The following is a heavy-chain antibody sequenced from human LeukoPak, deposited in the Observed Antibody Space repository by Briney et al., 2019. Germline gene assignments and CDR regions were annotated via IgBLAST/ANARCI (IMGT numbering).Heavy chain of an antibody. D-gene: IGHD6-19*01. J-gene: IGHJ4*02. CDR2: IIPILGIA. CDR1: GGTFSSYA. V-gene: IGHV1-69*04. CDR3: VSSSGWFNPVDY. Sequence: ASVKVSCKASGGTFSSYAISWVRQAPGQGLEWMGRIIPILGIANYAQKFQGRVTITADKSTSTAYMELSSLRSEDTAVYYCVSSSGWFNPVDYWGQGTLVTVSS.